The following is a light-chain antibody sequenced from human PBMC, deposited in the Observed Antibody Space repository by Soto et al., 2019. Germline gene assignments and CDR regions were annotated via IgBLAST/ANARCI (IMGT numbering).Light chain of an antibody. CDR2: EVS. V-gene: IGLV2-14*01. J-gene: IGLJ1*01. CDR1: SSDVGGYNY. CDR3: RSYTTSSTRV. Sequence: QSVLTQPASVSGSPGQSITISCTGTSSDVGGYNYVSWYQQHPGKAPKLMIYEVSNRPSGVSNRFSGFKSGNTASLTISGLQAEDEADYYCRSYTTSSTRVFGTGTKLTVL.